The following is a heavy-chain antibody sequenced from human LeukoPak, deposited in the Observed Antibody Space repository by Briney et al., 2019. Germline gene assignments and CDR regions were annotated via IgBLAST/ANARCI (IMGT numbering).Heavy chain of an antibody. Sequence: SETLSLTCTVSGGSISSYYWSWIRQPAGKGLEWIGRIYSSGSTNYNPSLKSRVTMAVNTSMNQFSLNLNSVTAAGTAMYYCARVSTVTKYFDYWGQGTLVTVSS. CDR3: ARVSTVTKYFDY. J-gene: IGHJ4*02. CDR1: GGSISSYY. CDR2: IYSSGST. D-gene: IGHD4-17*01. V-gene: IGHV4-4*07.